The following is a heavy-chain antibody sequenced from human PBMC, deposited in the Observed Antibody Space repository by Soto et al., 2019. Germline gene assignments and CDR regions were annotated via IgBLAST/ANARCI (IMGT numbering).Heavy chain of an antibody. Sequence: GSLRLSCAASGFTFSDHYMDWVRQAPGKGLEWIGRSRNKANRYTTEYAASVKGRFTISRDDLKNSVYLQMNSLRTEDTAVXXCXXXPRPXAATGYYFAVSGPGTLVTVSS. CDR3: XXXPRPXAATGYYFAV. D-gene: IGHD6-13*01. J-gene: IGHJ4*02. CDR1: GFTFSDHY. V-gene: IGHV3-72*01. CDR2: SRNKANRYTT.